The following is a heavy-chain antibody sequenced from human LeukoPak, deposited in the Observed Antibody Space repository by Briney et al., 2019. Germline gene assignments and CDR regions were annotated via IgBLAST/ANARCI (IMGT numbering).Heavy chain of an antibody. J-gene: IGHJ4*02. D-gene: IGHD3-22*01. V-gene: IGHV4-39*07. CDR3: ARLYYYDSSGHYSKLFDY. CDR2: IYYSGST. CDR1: GGSISSSSYY. Sequence: SETLSLTCTVSGGSISSSSYYWGWIRQPPGKGLEWIGSIYYSGSTYYNPSLKSRVTISVDTSKNQFSLKLSSVTAADTAVYYCARLYYYDSSGHYSKLFDYWGRGTLVTVSS.